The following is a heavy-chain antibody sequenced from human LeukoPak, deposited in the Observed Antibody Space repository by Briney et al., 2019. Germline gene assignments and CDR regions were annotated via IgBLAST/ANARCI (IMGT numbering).Heavy chain of an antibody. CDR1: GFTFSSYA. D-gene: IGHD5-18*01. CDR2: ISYDESNK. V-gene: IGHV3-30*04. CDR3: ARGYLVDTAADY. Sequence: GGSLRLSCAASGFTFSSYAMHWVRQAPGKGLEWVAVISYDESNKYYADSVKGRFTISRDNSKNTLYLQMNSLRAEDTAVYYCARGYLVDTAADYWGQGTLVTVSS. J-gene: IGHJ4*02.